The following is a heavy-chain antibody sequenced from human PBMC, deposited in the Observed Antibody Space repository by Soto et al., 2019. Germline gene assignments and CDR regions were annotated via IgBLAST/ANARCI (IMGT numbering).Heavy chain of an antibody. V-gene: IGHV3-33*01. CDR1: GFTFSSYG. D-gene: IGHD6-6*01. CDR2: IWYDGSNK. J-gene: IGHJ5*02. Sequence: VPLVESGGGVVQPGRSLRLSCAASGFTFSSYGMHWVRQAPGKGLEWVAVIWYDGSNKYYADSVKGRFTISRNNSKNTLYLQMNSLRAEDTAVYYCARAYSSFDLLAPRFQNWFDPWGQGTLVTVSS. CDR3: ARAYSSFDLLAPRFQNWFDP.